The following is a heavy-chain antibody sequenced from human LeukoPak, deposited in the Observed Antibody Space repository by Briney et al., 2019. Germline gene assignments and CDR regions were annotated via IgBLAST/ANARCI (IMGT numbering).Heavy chain of an antibody. J-gene: IGHJ5*02. CDR2: IYYSGST. Sequence: SETLSLTCTVSGGSISSYYWSWIRQPPGKGLEWIGYIYYSGSTNYNPSLKSRVTISADTSKNQFSLKLSSVTAADTAVYYCARDIGRSWFDPWGQGTLVTVSS. CDR1: GGSISSYY. CDR3: ARDIGRSWFDP. V-gene: IGHV4-59*01. D-gene: IGHD1-26*01.